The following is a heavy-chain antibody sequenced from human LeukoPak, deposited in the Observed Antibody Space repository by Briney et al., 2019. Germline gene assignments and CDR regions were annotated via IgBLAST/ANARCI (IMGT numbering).Heavy chain of an antibody. V-gene: IGHV3-30*02. Sequence: PGGSLRLSCAASGFTFSSYGMHWVRQAPGKGLGWVAFIRYDGSNKYYADSVKGRFTISRDNSKNTLYLQMNSLRAEDTAVYYGAKDRSRYYYDSSGFSFDYWGQGTLVTVSS. CDR3: AKDRSRYYYDSSGFSFDY. D-gene: IGHD3-22*01. CDR2: IRYDGSNK. J-gene: IGHJ4*02. CDR1: GFTFSSYG.